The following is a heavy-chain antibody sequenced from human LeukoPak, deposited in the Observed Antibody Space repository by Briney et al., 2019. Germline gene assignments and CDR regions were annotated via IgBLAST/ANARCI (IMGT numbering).Heavy chain of an antibody. CDR1: GYSLTSYW. V-gene: IGHV5-51*01. CDR2: IYPGDSDT. J-gene: IGHJ4*02. Sequence: RGESLKISCKGSGYSLTSYWIGWVRQMPGKGLGWMGIIYPGDSDTRYSPSFQGQVTISADKSISTAYLQWSSLKASDTAMYYCARHSNYYDSSGSLGNWGQGTLVTVSS. CDR3: ARHSNYYDSSGSLGN. D-gene: IGHD3-22*01.